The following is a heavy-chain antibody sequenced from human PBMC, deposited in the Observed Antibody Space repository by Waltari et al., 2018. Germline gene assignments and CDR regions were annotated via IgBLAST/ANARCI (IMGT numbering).Heavy chain of an antibody. Sequence: QVQLVESGGGVVQPGGSLRLSCAASGFTFSSYGMHWVRQAPGKGLEWVAFIRYDGSNKYHADSVKGRFTISRDNSKNTLYLQMNSLRAEDTAVYYCAKGPPDIVVVPAARDGMDVWGQGTTVTVSS. V-gene: IGHV3-30*02. CDR1: GFTFSSYG. J-gene: IGHJ6*02. CDR3: AKGPPDIVVVPAARDGMDV. D-gene: IGHD2-2*01. CDR2: IRYDGSNK.